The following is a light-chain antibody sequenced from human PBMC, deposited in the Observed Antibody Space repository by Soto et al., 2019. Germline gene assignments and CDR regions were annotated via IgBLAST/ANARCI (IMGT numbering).Light chain of an antibody. CDR1: QSVGTY. CDR3: QHYNNWPYT. V-gene: IGKV3-15*01. J-gene: IGKJ2*01. CDR2: GAS. Sequence: ETVLTQSPATLSVSPGDRATLSCRASQSVGTYLAWYQQKPGQAPRLLIYGASSRVTGIPGRFSGSGSGTEFTLTITSLQSADSAVYYCQHYNNWPYTFGQGTKLEIK.